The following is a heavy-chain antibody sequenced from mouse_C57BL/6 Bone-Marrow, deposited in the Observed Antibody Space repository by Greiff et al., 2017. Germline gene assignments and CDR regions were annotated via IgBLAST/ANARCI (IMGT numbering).Heavy chain of an antibody. CDR1: GFTFSDYY. V-gene: IGHV5-12*01. CDR2: NSNGGGSS. Sequence: EVQLVESGGGLVQPGGSLTLSCAATGFTFSDYYMCWVRQTPETRLEWVAYNSNGGGSSYYPVTVKGRFTISSDNAKYTLYLQLIRLKSEDTAMYYCARRGYDGYYAMDYWGPGSSVTVSS. D-gene: IGHD2-2*01. J-gene: IGHJ4*01. CDR3: ARRGYDGYYAMDY.